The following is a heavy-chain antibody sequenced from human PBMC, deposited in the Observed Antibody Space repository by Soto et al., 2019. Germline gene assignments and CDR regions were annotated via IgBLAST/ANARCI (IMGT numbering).Heavy chain of an antibody. CDR3: AGQYGSGSRFDY. D-gene: IGHD3-10*01. Sequence: QVQLVQSGAEVKKPGASVKVSCKASGYTFTSYGISWVRQAPGQGLEWMGWISAYKGNTNYAQKLQGRVTMTTDTSTSTGHRERRGPRSDDTAVYYGAGQYGSGSRFDYWGQGTLVTVSS. V-gene: IGHV1-18*01. CDR2: ISAYKGNT. CDR1: GYTFTSYG. J-gene: IGHJ4*02.